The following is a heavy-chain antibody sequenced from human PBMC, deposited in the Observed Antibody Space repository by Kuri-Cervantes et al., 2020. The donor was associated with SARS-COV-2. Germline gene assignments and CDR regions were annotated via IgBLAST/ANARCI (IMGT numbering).Heavy chain of an antibody. V-gene: IGHV3-30*02. CDR1: GFTFSSYG. Sequence: GGSLRLSCAASGFTFSSYGMHWVRQAPGKGLEWVAVIWYDGSNKYYADSVKGRFTTSRDNSKNTLYLQMNSLRAEDTAVYYCAKDSGYYDSSGYYRYWGQGTLVTVSS. CDR3: AKDSGYYDSSGYYRY. D-gene: IGHD3-22*01. CDR2: IWYDGSNK. J-gene: IGHJ4*02.